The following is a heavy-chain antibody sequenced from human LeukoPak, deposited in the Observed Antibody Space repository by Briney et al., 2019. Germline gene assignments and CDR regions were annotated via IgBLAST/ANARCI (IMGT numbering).Heavy chain of an antibody. D-gene: IGHD6-13*01. CDR3: ARDRGSSWPDY. CDR2: IIPIFGTA. V-gene: IGHV1-69*05. J-gene: IGHJ4*02. CDR1: GGTFSSYA. Sequence: ASVKVSCKASGGTFSSYAISWVRQAPGQGLEWMGRIIPIFGTANYAQKFQGRVRITTDESTSTAYMELSRLRSEDTAVYYCARDRGSSWPDYWGQGTLVTVSS.